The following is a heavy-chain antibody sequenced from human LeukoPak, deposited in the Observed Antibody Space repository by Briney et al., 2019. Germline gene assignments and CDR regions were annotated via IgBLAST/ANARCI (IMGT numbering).Heavy chain of an antibody. CDR2: IYYSGTR. CDR1: GGSISSSSYH. J-gene: IGHJ4*02. CDR3: ASTKEYGSGSYSIDD. V-gene: IGHV4-39*01. D-gene: IGHD3-10*01. Sequence: SETLSLTCTVSGGSISSSSYHWVWIRQPPGKGLEWIGTIYYSGTRYHNPSLKSRVTISVDTSKNQFSLKLTSVTAADTAVYFCASTKEYGSGSYSIDDWGQGTLVTVSS.